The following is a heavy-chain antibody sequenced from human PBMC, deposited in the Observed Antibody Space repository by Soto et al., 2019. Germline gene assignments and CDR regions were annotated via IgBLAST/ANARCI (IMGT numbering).Heavy chain of an antibody. Sequence: SETLSLTCAVYGGSFSGYYWSWIRQPPGKGLEWIGEINHSGSTNYNPSLKSRVTISVDKSISTAYLQWNSLQTSDTAIYYCARHLKPSDYGDYAWLDPWGQGTLDTVSS. CDR2: INHSGST. V-gene: IGHV4-34*01. CDR1: GGSFSGYY. J-gene: IGHJ5*02. D-gene: IGHD4-17*01. CDR3: ARHLKPSDYGDYAWLDP.